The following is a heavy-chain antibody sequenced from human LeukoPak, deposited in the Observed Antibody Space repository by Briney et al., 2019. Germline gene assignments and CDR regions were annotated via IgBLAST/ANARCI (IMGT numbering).Heavy chain of an antibody. J-gene: IGHJ4*02. CDR3: ASVPMWDYYFDY. CDR2: IYYSGST. CDR1: GGSISSSSYY. D-gene: IGHD4-17*01. Sequence: SETLSLTCTVSGGSISSSSYYWGWIRQPPGKGLEWIGSIYYSGSTYYNPSLKSRVTISVDTTKNQSSLKLSSVTAADTAVYYCASVPMWDYYFDYWGQGTLVTVSS. V-gene: IGHV4-39*01.